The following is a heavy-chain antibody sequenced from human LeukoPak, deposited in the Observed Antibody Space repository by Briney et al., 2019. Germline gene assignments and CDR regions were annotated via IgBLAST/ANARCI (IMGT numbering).Heavy chain of an antibody. D-gene: IGHD2-2*02. Sequence: PGGSLRLSCAASGFTVSSNYMSWVRQAPGKGLEWVSVIYSGGSTYYADSVKGRFTISRDNSKNTLYLQMNSLRAEDTAVYYCARVRCSSTSCYTDYFDYWGQGTLVTVSS. CDR1: GFTVSSNY. V-gene: IGHV3-53*01. CDR2: IYSGGST. CDR3: ARVRCSSTSCYTDYFDY. J-gene: IGHJ4*02.